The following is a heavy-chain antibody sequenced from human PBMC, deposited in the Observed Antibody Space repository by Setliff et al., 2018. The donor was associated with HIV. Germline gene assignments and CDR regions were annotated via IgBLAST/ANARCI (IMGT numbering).Heavy chain of an antibody. D-gene: IGHD3-22*01. CDR2: VYSGGST. Sequence: GGSLRLSCAASGFTVSVNYMSWVRQTPGKGLEWVSVVYSGGSTYYADSVKGRFTISRDESKNTLYLQMNSLKTEDTAVYYCSTTASNGYPWALDIWGQGTMVTVSS. J-gene: IGHJ3*02. CDR1: GFTVSVNY. CDR3: STTASNGYPWALDI. V-gene: IGHV3-66*01.